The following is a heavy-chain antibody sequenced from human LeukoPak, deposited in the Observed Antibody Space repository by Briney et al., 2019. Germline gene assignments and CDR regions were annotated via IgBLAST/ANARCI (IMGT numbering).Heavy chain of an antibody. CDR1: GFTVSSNY. V-gene: IGHV3-53*01. J-gene: IGHJ4*02. CDR3: AKAGLVRGGALDS. CDR2: IYSGGST. D-gene: IGHD4/OR15-4a*01. Sequence: GGSLRLFCAASGFTVSSNYMRWVRQAPGRGLVWVSIIYSGGSTFYADSVKGRFTISRDNSKNTLYLQTNSLRAEDTAVYYCAKAGLVRGGALDSWGQGTLVTVSS.